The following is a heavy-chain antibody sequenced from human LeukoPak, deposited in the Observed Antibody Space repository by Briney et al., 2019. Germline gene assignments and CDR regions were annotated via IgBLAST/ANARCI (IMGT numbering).Heavy chain of an antibody. CDR3: ARLGGNYDFWSGYYHWDY. CDR2: MNPNSGNT. V-gene: IGHV1-8*03. Sequence: GASVKVSCKASGYTFTSYDINWVRQATGQGLEWMGWMNPNSGNTGYAQKFQGRVTITRNTSISTAYMELSSLRSEDTAVYYCARLGGNYDFWSGYYHWDYWGQGTLVTVSS. D-gene: IGHD3-3*01. J-gene: IGHJ4*02. CDR1: GYTFTSYD.